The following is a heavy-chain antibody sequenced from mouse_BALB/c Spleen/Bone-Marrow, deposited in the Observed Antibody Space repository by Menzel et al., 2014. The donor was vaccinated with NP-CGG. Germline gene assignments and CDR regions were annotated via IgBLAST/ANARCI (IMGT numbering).Heavy chain of an antibody. CDR1: GYTFTSYW. Sequence: LEESGAELAKPGASVKMSCKASGYTFTSYWMHWVKQRPGQGLEWIGYINPSTDYTEYNQKFKDKATLTADKSSSTAYMQLSGLTSEDSAVYYCATSPDPAMDYWGQGTSVTVSS. CDR2: INPSTDYT. J-gene: IGHJ4*01. CDR3: ATSPDPAMDY. V-gene: IGHV1-7*01.